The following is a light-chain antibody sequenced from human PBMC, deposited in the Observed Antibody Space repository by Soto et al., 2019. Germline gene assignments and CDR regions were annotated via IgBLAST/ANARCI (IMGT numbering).Light chain of an antibody. CDR2: DTS. V-gene: IGKV3-15*01. Sequence: EIVMTQSPATLSVSPGERATLSCRAGQNVGSYLAWYQQKPGQAPRLLIYDTSTRATGIPARFSGSGSGTEFTLTISSLQSEDFAVYYCQQYNDWLWTFGQGTKVDIK. CDR1: QNVGSY. J-gene: IGKJ1*01. CDR3: QQYNDWLWT.